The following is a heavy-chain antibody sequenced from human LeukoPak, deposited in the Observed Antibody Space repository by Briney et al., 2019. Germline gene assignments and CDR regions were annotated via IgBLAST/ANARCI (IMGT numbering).Heavy chain of an antibody. CDR3: ARGIYYYDSSGCVDY. CDR1: GYTFTGYY. Sequence: GGSLRLSCAASGYTFTGYYMHWVRQAPGQGLEWMGWINPNSGGTNYAQKFQGRVTMTRDTSISTAYMELSRLRSDDTAVYYCARGIYYYDSSGCVDYWGQGTLVTVSS. J-gene: IGHJ4*02. V-gene: IGHV1-2*02. CDR2: INPNSGGT. D-gene: IGHD3-22*01.